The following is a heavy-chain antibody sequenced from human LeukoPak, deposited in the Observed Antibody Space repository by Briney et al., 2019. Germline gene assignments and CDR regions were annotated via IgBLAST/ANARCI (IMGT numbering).Heavy chain of an antibody. CDR1: GGSISSYY. CDR3: ARGDSSGWYFSC. V-gene: IGHV4-4*07. D-gene: IGHD6-19*01. Sequence: SETLSFTCTVSGGSISSYYWSWIRQPAGKGLEWIGRIYTSGSTNYNPSLKSRVTMSVATSKNQFSLKLSSVTAADTAVYYCARGDSSGWYFSCWGQGTLVTVSS. CDR2: IYTSGST. J-gene: IGHJ4*02.